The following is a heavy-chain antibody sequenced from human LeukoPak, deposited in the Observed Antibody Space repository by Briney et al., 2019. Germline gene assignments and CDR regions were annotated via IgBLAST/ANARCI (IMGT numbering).Heavy chain of an antibody. D-gene: IGHD5-24*01. CDR2: IYYSGST. J-gene: IGHJ4*02. CDR1: GGSISSSSYY. V-gene: IGHV4-61*05. CDR3: ARGGDAYKGGNS. Sequence: SETLSLTCNVSGGSISSSSYYWSWIRQPPGKGLEWIGYIYYSGSTNYNPSLKSRVTISVDTSKNQFSLKLNSVTAADTAIYYCARGGDAYKGGNSWGQGTLVTVSS.